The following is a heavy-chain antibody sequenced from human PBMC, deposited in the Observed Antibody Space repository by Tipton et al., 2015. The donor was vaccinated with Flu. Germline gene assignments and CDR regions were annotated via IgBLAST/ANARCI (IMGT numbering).Heavy chain of an antibody. Sequence: TLSLTCTVSGGSISSYWWSWIRQPPGKGLEWIANMGYSGTTNYNPSLKSRVTISVDASKSQFSLTLSSVTAADTALYYCARHALRGSGSFDWGQGIQVTVSS. V-gene: IGHV4-59*08. D-gene: IGHD3-10*01. CDR2: MGYSGTT. J-gene: IGHJ4*02. CDR1: GGSISSYW. CDR3: ARHALRGSGSFD.